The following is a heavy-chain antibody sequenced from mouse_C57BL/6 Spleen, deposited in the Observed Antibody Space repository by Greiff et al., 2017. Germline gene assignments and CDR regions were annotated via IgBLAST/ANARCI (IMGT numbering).Heavy chain of an antibody. Sequence: QVQLQQSGPGLVQPSQSLSITCTVSGFSLTSYGVHWVRQSPGKGLEWLGVIWSGGSTDYNAAFISRLSISKDNSKSQVFFKMNILQADDTAIYYCARNFWDGWYFDVWGTGTTVTVSS. CDR3: ARNFWDGWYFDV. V-gene: IGHV2-2*01. J-gene: IGHJ1*03. D-gene: IGHD4-1*01. CDR1: GFSLTSYG. CDR2: IWSGGST.